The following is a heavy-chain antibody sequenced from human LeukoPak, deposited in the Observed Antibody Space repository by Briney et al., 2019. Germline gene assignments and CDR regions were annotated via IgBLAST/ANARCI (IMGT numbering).Heavy chain of an antibody. CDR2: IYHSGST. Sequence: SETLSLTCTVSGYSISSGYYWGWIRQPPGKGLEWIGSIYHSGSTYYNPSLKSRVTMSVDTSKKQFSLKLSSVTAADTAVYYCARHLAYCGGDCPPGAFDIWGQGTMVTVSS. J-gene: IGHJ3*02. CDR1: GYSISSGYY. D-gene: IGHD2-21*01. V-gene: IGHV4-38-2*02. CDR3: ARHLAYCGGDCPPGAFDI.